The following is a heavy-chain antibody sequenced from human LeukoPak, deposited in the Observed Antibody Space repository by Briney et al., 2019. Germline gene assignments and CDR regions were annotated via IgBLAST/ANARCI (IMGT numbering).Heavy chain of an antibody. CDR2: ISAYNGNT. CDR1: GYTFTSYG. D-gene: IGHD6-13*01. Sequence: ASVKVSCKASGYTFTSYGISWVRQAPGQGLEWMGWISAYNGNTNYAQKLQGRVTMATDTSTSTAYMELRSLRSDDTAVYYCARVQMGIAAAGFDYWGQGTLVTVSS. J-gene: IGHJ4*02. V-gene: IGHV1-18*01. CDR3: ARVQMGIAAAGFDY.